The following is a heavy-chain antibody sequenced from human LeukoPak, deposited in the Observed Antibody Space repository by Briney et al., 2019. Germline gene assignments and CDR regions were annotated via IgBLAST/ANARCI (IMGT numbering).Heavy chain of an antibody. Sequence: GASVKVSCKASGSTFSSYYMHWLRQAPGQRLEGMGVINPIGGSTSYAQKFQGRVTMTRDTSTSTVYMELSSLRSEDTAVYYCAREKHDSSGYYPTWNYWGQGNLVTVSS. V-gene: IGHV1-46*03. CDR2: INPIGGST. D-gene: IGHD3-22*01. J-gene: IGHJ4*02. CDR3: AREKHDSSGYYPTWNY. CDR1: GSTFSSYY.